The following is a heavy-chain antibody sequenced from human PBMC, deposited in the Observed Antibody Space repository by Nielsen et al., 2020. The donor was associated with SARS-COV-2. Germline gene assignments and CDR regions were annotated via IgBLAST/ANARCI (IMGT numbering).Heavy chain of an antibody. V-gene: IGHV3-74*01. Sequence: GGSLRLSCAASGFTFSNYWMHWVRQAPGKGLVWVSHIHSDGTSTRYADSVKGRFTISRDNAKNSLYLQMNRLRAEDTAVYFCAKDYSGYCSGVCSMDVWGKGTTVTVSS. CDR1: GFTFSNYW. D-gene: IGHD2-15*01. J-gene: IGHJ6*03. CDR2: IHSDGTST. CDR3: AKDYSGYCSGVCSMDV.